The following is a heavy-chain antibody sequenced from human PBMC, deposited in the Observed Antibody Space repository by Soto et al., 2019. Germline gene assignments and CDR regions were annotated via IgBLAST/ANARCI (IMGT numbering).Heavy chain of an antibody. V-gene: IGHV1-18*01. Sequence: QVQLVQSGAEVKKPGASVKVSCKASGYTFTSYGISWVRQAPGQGLEWMGWISAYNGNTNYEQKRQGRVTMTTDTSTSTAYMELRSLRPDATAVYYCARTLGYGDYVGQGYWGQGTLVTVSS. CDR3: ARTLGYGDYVGQGY. D-gene: IGHD4-17*01. CDR1: GYTFTSYG. CDR2: ISAYNGNT. J-gene: IGHJ4*02.